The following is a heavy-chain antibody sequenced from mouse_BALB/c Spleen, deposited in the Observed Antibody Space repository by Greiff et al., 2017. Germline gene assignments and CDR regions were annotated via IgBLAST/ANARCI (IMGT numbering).Heavy chain of an antibody. V-gene: IGHV1S56*01. CDR2: IYPGNVNT. Sequence: QVQLKESGPELVKPGASVRISCKASGYTFTSYYIHWVKQRPGQGLEWIGWIYPGNVNTKYNEKFKGKATLTADKSSSTAYMQLSSLTSEDSAVYFCARTAYYRYDDAMDYWGQGTSVTVSS. CDR1: GYTFTSYY. CDR3: ARTAYYRYDDAMDY. J-gene: IGHJ4*01. D-gene: IGHD2-14*01.